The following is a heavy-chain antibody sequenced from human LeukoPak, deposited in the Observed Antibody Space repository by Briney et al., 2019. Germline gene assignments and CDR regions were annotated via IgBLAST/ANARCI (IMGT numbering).Heavy chain of an antibody. CDR3: AANSADYNTLGSSYKV. Sequence: PSETLSLTCAIYSESFSGYFWSWIRQPPGKGLEWIGEINYSGSTNYNPSLKSRVTISVDTSKNQFSLKLNSVTAADTAVFYCAANSADYNTLGSSYKVWGQGTLVTVSS. V-gene: IGHV4-34*01. CDR2: INYSGST. CDR1: SESFSGYF. D-gene: IGHD3-10*01. J-gene: IGHJ4*02.